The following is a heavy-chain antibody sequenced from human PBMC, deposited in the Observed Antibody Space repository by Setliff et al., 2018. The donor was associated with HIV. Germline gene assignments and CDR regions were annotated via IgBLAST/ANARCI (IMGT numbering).Heavy chain of an antibody. D-gene: IGHD3-3*01. V-gene: IGHV1-3*04. CDR2: INTGNGNT. CDR1: GYTFTSYA. CDR3: ARDRETIFGVVILPDDAFDI. J-gene: IGHJ3*02. Sequence: ASVKVSCKASGYTFTSYAIHWVRQAPGQRLEWMGWINTGNGNTKYSQKFQGRVTITRDTSASTVYMHMSSLRSEDTAMYYCARDRETIFGVVILPDDAFDIWGQGTLVTVSS.